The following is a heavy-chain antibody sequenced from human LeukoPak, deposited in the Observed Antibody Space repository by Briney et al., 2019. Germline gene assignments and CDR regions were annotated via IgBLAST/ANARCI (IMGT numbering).Heavy chain of an antibody. J-gene: IGHJ4*02. CDR3: AKAGGITMVRGVRAVDY. CDR1: GFTFSSYA. Sequence: PGRSLRLSCAASGFTFSSYAMSWVRQAPGKGLEWVSAISGSGGSTYYADSVKGRFTISRDNSKNTLYLQMNSLRAEDTAVYYCAKAGGITMVRGVRAVDYWGQGTLVTVSS. V-gene: IGHV3-23*01. CDR2: ISGSGGST. D-gene: IGHD3-10*01.